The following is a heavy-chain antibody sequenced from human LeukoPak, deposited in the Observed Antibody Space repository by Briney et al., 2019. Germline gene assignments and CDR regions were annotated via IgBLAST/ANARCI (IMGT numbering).Heavy chain of an antibody. J-gene: IGHJ5*02. CDR2: IYYSGST. D-gene: IGHD3-10*01. CDR3: ARDITMDNWFDP. V-gene: IGHV4-39*07. Sequence: PSVTLSLTCTVSGGSISSSSYYWGWIRQPPGKGLEWIGSIYYSGSTYYNPSLKSRVTISVDTSKNQFSLKLSSVTAADTAVYYCARDITMDNWFDPWGQGTLVTVSS. CDR1: GGSISSSSYY.